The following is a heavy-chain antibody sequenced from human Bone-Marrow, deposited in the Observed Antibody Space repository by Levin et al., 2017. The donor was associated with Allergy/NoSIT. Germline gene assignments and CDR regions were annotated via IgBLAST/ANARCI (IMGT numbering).Heavy chain of an antibody. CDR3: ARTDIVVVPAAISVDYYYGMDV. CDR1: GYTFTSYD. V-gene: IGHV1-8*01. CDR2: MNPNSGNT. Sequence: ASVKVSCKASGYTFTSYDINWVRQATGQGLEWMGWMNPNSGNTGYAQKFQGRVTMTRNTSISTAYMELSSLRSEDTAVYYCARTDIVVVPAAISVDYYYGMDVWGQGTTVTVSS. D-gene: IGHD2-2*01. J-gene: IGHJ6*02.